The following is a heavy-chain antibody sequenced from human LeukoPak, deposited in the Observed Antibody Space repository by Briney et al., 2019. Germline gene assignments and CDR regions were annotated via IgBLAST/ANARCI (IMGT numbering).Heavy chain of an antibody. J-gene: IGHJ4*02. V-gene: IGHV1-8*01. Sequence: ASVKVSCKASGYTFSTYDINWVRQAAGQGLEWMGWMNPKNGNAGYAQKFQGRVTMTRDTSLSTAYMELRSLRSEDAAVYYCARVSRSASSPEDDFDYWGQGTVVTVS. CDR3: ARVSRSASSPEDDFDY. CDR1: GYTFSTYD. D-gene: IGHD3-10*01. CDR2: MNPKNGNA.